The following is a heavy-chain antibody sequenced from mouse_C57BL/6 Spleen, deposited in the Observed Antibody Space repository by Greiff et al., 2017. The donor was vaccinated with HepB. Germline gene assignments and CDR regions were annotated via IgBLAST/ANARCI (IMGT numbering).Heavy chain of an antibody. J-gene: IGHJ1*03. D-gene: IGHD1-1*01. V-gene: IGHV1-72*01. CDR2: IYPNSGGT. CDR1: GYTFTSYW. Sequence: VQLQQPGAELVQPGASVKMSCKASGYTFTSYWMHWVKQRPGRGLEWIGRIYPNSGGTKYNEKFKSKATLTVDTPSSTAYMQLSRLTSEDSAVYYCARRDGSSFWYFDVWGTGTTVTVSS. CDR3: ARRDGSSFWYFDV.